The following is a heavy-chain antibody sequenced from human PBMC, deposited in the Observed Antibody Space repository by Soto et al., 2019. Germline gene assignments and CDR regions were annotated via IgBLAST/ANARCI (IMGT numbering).Heavy chain of an antibody. D-gene: IGHD3-22*01. J-gene: IGHJ4*02. V-gene: IGHV1-69*01. CDR2: IIPIFGTA. CDR1: GGSFNRHT. CDR3: ARGWGYDSTDYYYAY. Sequence: QVQLVQSGAEVQKPGSSVRVSCKASGGSFNRHTISWVRQAPGQGLEWMGGIIPIFGTANHAQKFQGRVTIIADESTSTVYMELSSLRSDDTAIYYCARGWGYDSTDYYYAYWGQGTLVIVSS.